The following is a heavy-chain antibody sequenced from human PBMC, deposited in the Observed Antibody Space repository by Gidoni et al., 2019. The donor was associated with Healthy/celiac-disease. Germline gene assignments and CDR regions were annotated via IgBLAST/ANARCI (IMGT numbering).Heavy chain of an antibody. CDR3: ARGGGWLYFDY. J-gene: IGHJ4*02. CDR2: ISSSSSYI. D-gene: IGHD5-12*01. V-gene: IGHV3-21*01. CDR1: GFTFSSYS. Sequence: EVQLVEAGGGLVKPGGSLRLSGAASGFTFSSYSMNWVRQAPGKGLEWVSSISSSSSYIYYADSVKGRFTISRDNAKNSLYLQMNSLRAEDTAVYYCARGGGWLYFDYWGQGTLVTVSS.